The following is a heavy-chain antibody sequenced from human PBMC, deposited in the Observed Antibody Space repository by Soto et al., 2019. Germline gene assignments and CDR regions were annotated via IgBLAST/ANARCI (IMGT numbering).Heavy chain of an antibody. D-gene: IGHD5-18*01. CDR2: INHSGST. J-gene: IGHJ3*02. CDR3: ARDIQGYSYGSDGNDAFDI. Sequence: SETLSLTCAVYGGSFSGYYWSWIRQPPGKGLEWIGEINHSGSTNYNPSLKSRVTISVDTSKNQFSLKLSPVTAADTAVYYCARDIQGYSYGSDGNDAFDIWGQGTMVTVSS. V-gene: IGHV4-34*01. CDR1: GGSFSGYY.